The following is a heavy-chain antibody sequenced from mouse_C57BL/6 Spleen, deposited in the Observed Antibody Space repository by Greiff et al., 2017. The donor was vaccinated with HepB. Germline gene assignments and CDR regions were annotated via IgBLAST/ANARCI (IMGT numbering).Heavy chain of an antibody. V-gene: IGHV5-17*01. CDR1: GFTFSDYG. D-gene: IGHD4-1*01. J-gene: IGHJ2*01. Sequence: EVQLMESGGGLVKPGGSLKLSCAASGFTFSDYGMHWVRQAPEKGLEWVAYIRSDSSTIYYADTVKGRFTISRDNAKNTLFLQLTSLRAEDTAMYYCARDLGRGYFDYWGQGTTLTVSS. CDR3: ARDLGRGYFDY. CDR2: IRSDSSTI.